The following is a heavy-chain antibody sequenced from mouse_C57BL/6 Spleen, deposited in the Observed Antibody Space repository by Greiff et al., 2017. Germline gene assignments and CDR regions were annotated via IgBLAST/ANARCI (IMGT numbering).Heavy chain of an antibody. V-gene: IGHV1-64*01. CDR2: IHPNSGST. CDR3: ARGSSYWYFDV. Sequence: VQLQQPGAELVKPGASVKLSCKASGYTFTSYWMHWVKQRPGQGLEWIGMIHPNSGSTNYNAKFKSKATLTVDKSSSTAYMQLSSLTSEDSAVYYCARGSSYWYFDVWGTGTTVTVSS. J-gene: IGHJ1*03. CDR1: GYTFTSYW.